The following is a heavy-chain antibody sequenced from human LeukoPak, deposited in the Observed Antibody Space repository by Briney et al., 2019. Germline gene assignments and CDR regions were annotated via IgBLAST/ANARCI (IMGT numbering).Heavy chain of an antibody. CDR2: IRYDGSNK. J-gene: IGHJ4*02. Sequence: GGSLRLSCAASGFTFSSYGMHWVCQAPGKGLEWVAFIRYDGSNKYYADSVKGRFTISRDNSKNTLYLQMNSLRAEDTAVYYSAKEFTIGSWTFDYFDYWGQGTLVTVSS. CDR3: AKEFTIGSWTFDYFDY. CDR1: GFTFSSYG. D-gene: IGHD6-13*01. V-gene: IGHV3-30*02.